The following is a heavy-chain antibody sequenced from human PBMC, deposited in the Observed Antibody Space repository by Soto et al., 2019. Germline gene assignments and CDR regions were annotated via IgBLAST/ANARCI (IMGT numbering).Heavy chain of an antibody. CDR1: GFTFSSYA. J-gene: IGHJ6*02. CDR3: ARALQQLEIFTPKNYYYYGMDV. CDR2: ISYDGSNK. D-gene: IGHD6-13*01. V-gene: IGHV3-30-3*01. Sequence: GGSLRLSCAASGFTFSSYAMHWVRQAPGKGLEWVAVISYDGSNKYYADSVKGRFTISRDNSKNTLYLQMNSLRAEDTAVYYCARALQQLEIFTPKNYYYYGMDVWGQGTTVTVSS.